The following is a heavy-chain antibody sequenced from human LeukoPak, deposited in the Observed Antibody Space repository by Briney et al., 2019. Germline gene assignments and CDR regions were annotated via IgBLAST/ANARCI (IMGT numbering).Heavy chain of an antibody. V-gene: IGHV1-2*02. Sequence: GASVKVSCKASGYTFTDYNMHWVRQAPGQGLEWMGWINPNSGGTNYAQKFQGRVTMTRDTSISTAYMELSRLRSDDTAVYYCARGGWSLGYCSRSSCLDWFDPWGQGTLVTVSS. CDR3: ARGGWSLGYCSRSSCLDWFDP. D-gene: IGHD2-2*01. J-gene: IGHJ5*02. CDR1: GYTFTDYN. CDR2: INPNSGGT.